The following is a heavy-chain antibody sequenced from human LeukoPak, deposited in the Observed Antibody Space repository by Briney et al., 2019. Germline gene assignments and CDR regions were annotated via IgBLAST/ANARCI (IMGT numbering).Heavy chain of an antibody. J-gene: IGHJ5*02. Sequence: GGSLRLSCAASGFTVSSNYMSWARQAPGKGLEWVSVIYSGGSTYYADSVKGRFTISRDNSKNTLYLQMNSLRAEDTAVYYCARADFGDPERFDPWGQGTLVTVSS. V-gene: IGHV3-66*02. CDR1: GFTVSSNY. CDR2: IYSGGST. D-gene: IGHD2-21*02. CDR3: ARADFGDPERFDP.